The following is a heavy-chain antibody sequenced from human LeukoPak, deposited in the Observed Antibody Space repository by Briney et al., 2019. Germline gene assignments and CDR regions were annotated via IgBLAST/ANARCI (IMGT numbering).Heavy chain of an antibody. CDR2: INHSGST. Sequence: SETLSLTCAVYGGSFSGYYWSWIRQPPGKGLEWIGEINHSGSTNYNPSLKSRVTISVDTSKNQFSLKLSSVTAADTAVYYCARFLGIAAAGTGSDYWGQGTLVTVSS. CDR3: ARFLGIAAAGTGSDY. V-gene: IGHV4-34*01. CDR1: GGSFSGYY. J-gene: IGHJ4*02. D-gene: IGHD6-13*01.